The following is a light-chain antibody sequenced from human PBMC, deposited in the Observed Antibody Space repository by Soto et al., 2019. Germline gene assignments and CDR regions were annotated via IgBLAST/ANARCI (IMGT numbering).Light chain of an antibody. Sequence: SALTQPASVSGSPGQSITISCTGTSSDVGRYNYVSWYQQHPGKAPKLMIYDVNNRPSGVSNRFSGSKSGNTASLTISGLQAEDEADYYCSSYTSSSTRVVFGGGTKLTVL. J-gene: IGLJ2*01. CDR1: SSDVGRYNY. CDR2: DVN. CDR3: SSYTSSSTRVV. V-gene: IGLV2-14*01.